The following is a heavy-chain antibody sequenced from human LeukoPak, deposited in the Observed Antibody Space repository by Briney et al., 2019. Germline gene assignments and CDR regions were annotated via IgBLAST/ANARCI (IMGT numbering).Heavy chain of an antibody. CDR1: GFTFSSYE. D-gene: IGHD3-10*01. V-gene: IGHV3-43D*03. Sequence: GGSLRLSCAASGFTFSSYEMNWVRQAPGKGLEWVSLISWDGGGTYYADSVKGRFSISRDNSKNSLYLQMNSLRAEDTALYYCAKDMAAYYYASGNIDYWGQGTLVTVSS. CDR2: ISWDGGGT. CDR3: AKDMAAYYYASGNIDY. J-gene: IGHJ4*02.